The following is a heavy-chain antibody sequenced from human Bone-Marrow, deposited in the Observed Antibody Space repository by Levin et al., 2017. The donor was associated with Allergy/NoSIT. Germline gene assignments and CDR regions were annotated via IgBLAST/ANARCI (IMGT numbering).Heavy chain of an antibody. V-gene: IGHV3-30*18. J-gene: IGHJ2*01. CDR2: ISYDGSNK. Sequence: PGGSLRLSCAASGFTFSSYGMHWVRQAPGKGLEWVAVISYDGSNKYYADSVKGRFTISRDNSKNTLYLQMNSLRAEDTAVYYCAKDGGSSRLYYDFWSGLRDGHWYFDRWGRGTLVTVSS. CDR3: AKDGGSSRLYYDFWSGLRDGHWYFDR. D-gene: IGHD3-3*01. CDR1: GFTFSSYG.